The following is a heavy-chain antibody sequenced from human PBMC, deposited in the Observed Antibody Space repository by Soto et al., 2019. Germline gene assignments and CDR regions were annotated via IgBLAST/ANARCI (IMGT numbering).Heavy chain of an antibody. CDR1: GYTFTSYG. Sequence: QVQLVQSGAEVKKPGASVKVSCKASGYTFTSYGISWVRQAPGQGLEWMGWINAYNGNTNYAQKFQGRVTMTTHTPTSTASMELRSLRSDATAVYSCASAPVAGTYFDYWGQGTLVTFSS. CDR3: ASAPVAGTYFDY. CDR2: INAYNGNT. J-gene: IGHJ4*02. V-gene: IGHV1-18*01. D-gene: IGHD6-19*01.